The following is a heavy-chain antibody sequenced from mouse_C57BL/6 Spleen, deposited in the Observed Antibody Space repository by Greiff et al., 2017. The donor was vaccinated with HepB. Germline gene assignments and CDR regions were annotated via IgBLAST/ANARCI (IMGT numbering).Heavy chain of an antibody. D-gene: IGHD2-1*01. CDR1: GYAFSSSW. Sequence: QVQLQQSGPELVKPGASVKISCKASGYAFSSSWMNWVKQRPGKGLEWIGRIYPGDGDTNYNGKFKGKATLTADKSSSTAYMQRSSLTSEDSAVYFCAPIYYGNYDAMDYWGQGTSVTVSS. CDR3: APIYYGNYDAMDY. CDR2: IYPGDGDT. V-gene: IGHV1-82*01. J-gene: IGHJ4*01.